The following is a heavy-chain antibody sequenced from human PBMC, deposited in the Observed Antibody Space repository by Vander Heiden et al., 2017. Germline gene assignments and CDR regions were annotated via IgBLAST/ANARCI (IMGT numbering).Heavy chain of an antibody. J-gene: IGHJ6*02. Sequence: QVQLVQSGAEVKKPGSSVKVSCTASGGTFSSYAISGVHQAPGQGLEWMGGIIPIFGTANYAQKFQGRVTITADESTSTAYMERSSLRSEDTAVYYCARVPTYYYGSGSYYTGGMDVWGQGTTVTVSS. CDR1: GGTFSSYA. D-gene: IGHD3-10*01. V-gene: IGHV1-69*01. CDR2: IIPIFGTA. CDR3: ARVPTYYYGSGSYYTGGMDV.